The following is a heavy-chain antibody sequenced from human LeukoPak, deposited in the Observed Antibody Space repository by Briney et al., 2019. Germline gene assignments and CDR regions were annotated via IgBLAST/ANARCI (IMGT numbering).Heavy chain of an antibody. D-gene: IGHD3-10*01. CDR3: ARAGSGSYYSG. CDR1: GYTFTSYG. CDR2: INPSGGST. J-gene: IGHJ4*02. Sequence: GASVKVSCKASGYTFTSYGISWVRQAPGQGLEWMGIINPSGGSTSYAQKFQGRVTMTRDTSTSTVYMELSSLRSEDTAVYYCARAGSGSYYSGWGQGTLVTVSS. V-gene: IGHV1-46*01.